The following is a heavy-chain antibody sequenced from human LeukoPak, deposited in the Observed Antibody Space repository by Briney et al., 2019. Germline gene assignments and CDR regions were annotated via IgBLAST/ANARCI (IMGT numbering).Heavy chain of an antibody. CDR1: GYSISSGYY. J-gene: IGHJ4*02. CDR2: INHSGST. Sequence: SETLSLTCSVSGYSISSGYYWSWIRQPPGKGLEWIGEINHSGSTNYNPSLKSRVTISVDTSKNQFSLKLSSVTAADTAVYYCARGPTYYYASSGYHNNGGLRWGQGTLVTVSS. V-gene: IGHV4-34*01. CDR3: ARGPTYYYASSGYHNNGGLR. D-gene: IGHD3-22*01.